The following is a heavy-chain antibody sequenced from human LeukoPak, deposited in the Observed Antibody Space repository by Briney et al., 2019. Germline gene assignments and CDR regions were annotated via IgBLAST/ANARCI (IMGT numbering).Heavy chain of an antibody. CDR3: ARDFGGSYAEAFDI. CDR2: SNDSGGT. D-gene: IGHD1-26*01. CDR1: GGTFSGYY. J-gene: IGHJ3*02. Sequence: SETLSLTCAVYGGTFSGYYWSWIRQPPGKRLEWVGESNDSGGTNYNPSLKSRVTISADKSKNQVSLKLTSVTAADTAVYYCARDFGGSYAEAFDIWGQGTMVTVSS. V-gene: IGHV4-34*01.